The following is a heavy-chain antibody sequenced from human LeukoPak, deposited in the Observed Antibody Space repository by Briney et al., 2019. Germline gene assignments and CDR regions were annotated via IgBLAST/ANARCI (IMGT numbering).Heavy chain of an antibody. CDR2: MNPNSGNT. CDR3: ARGITMVRGVYYYYGMDV. D-gene: IGHD3-10*01. V-gene: IGHV1-8*01. CDR1: GYTFTSYD. Sequence: ASVKVSCKASGYTFTSYDINWVRQATGQGLEWMGWMNPNSGNTGYAQKFQGRVTMTRNTSISTAYMELSSLRSEDTAVYYCARGITMVRGVYYYYGMDVWGQGTTVTVSS. J-gene: IGHJ6*02.